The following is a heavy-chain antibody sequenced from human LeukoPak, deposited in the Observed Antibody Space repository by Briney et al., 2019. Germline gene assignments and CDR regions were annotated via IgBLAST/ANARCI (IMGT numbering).Heavy chain of an antibody. D-gene: IGHD6-13*01. CDR1: GFTFSSFE. CDR2: ISSSGDAV. Sequence: GGSLRLSCAASGFTFSSFEMNWVRQAPGMGLEWVSHISSSGDAVHYPDSVRGRFTVSRDNAKNSLYLQMNSLRAEDTALYYCARGAAADLYYMDVWGKGTTVTVSS. CDR3: ARGAAADLYYMDV. V-gene: IGHV3-48*03. J-gene: IGHJ6*03.